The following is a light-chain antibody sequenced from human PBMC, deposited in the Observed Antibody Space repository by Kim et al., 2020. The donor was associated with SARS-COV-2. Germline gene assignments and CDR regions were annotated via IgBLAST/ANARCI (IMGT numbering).Light chain of an antibody. CDR3: QQYGSSPRT. CDR2: GAS. Sequence: LSPGERATLSCRASQSVSSSYLAWYQQKPGQAPRLLIYGASSRATGIPDRFSGSGAGTDFTLTISRLEPEDFAVYYCQQYGSSPRTFGQGTKLEI. J-gene: IGKJ2*01. V-gene: IGKV3-20*01. CDR1: QSVSSSY.